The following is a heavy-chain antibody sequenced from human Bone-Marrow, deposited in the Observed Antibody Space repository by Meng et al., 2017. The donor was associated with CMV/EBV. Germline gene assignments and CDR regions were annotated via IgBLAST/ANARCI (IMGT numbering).Heavy chain of an antibody. CDR1: GITFSSHS. Sequence: GESLKISCAASGITFSSHSMNWVRQAPGKGLEWVSSISSSRSYIYYADSVKGRFTISRDNAKKPLYLQMNSLRAEDTAVYYCARDRLVGATSWWYFDYWGQGTLVTVSS. D-gene: IGHD1-26*01. CDR3: ARDRLVGATSWWYFDY. CDR2: ISSSRSYI. J-gene: IGHJ4*02. V-gene: IGHV3-21*01.